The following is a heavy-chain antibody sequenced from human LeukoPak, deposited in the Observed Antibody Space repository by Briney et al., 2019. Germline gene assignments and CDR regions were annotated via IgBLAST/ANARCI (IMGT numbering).Heavy chain of an antibody. CDR1: GFSFGSYS. Sequence: GGSLRLSCAASGFSFGSYSMNWVRQAPGKGLEWVSYISSGRSSIYYTDSVKGRFTISRDNAKNSLFLQMNSLRDEDTAVYYCARDGAAPGLYFDSWGQGTLVTVSS. CDR2: ISSGRSSI. J-gene: IGHJ4*02. V-gene: IGHV3-48*02. CDR3: ARDGAAPGLYFDS. D-gene: IGHD6-13*01.